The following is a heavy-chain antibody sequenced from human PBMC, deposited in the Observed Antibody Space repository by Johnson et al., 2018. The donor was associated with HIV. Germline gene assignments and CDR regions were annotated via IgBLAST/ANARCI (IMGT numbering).Heavy chain of an antibody. D-gene: IGHD1-26*01. CDR1: GFTFNNAW. CDR3: AKGRGGGYLLFGAFDI. J-gene: IGHJ3*02. Sequence: VQLVESGGGLVKPGVSLRLSCAASGFTFNNAWMNWVRQTPGKGLEWVGRIKSTTDGGTTDYAAPVKGRFTISRDNSKNTLYLQKNSLRAEDTALYYCAKGRGGGYLLFGAFDIWGQGTMVTVSS. CDR2: IKSTTDGGTT. V-gene: IGHV3-15*07.